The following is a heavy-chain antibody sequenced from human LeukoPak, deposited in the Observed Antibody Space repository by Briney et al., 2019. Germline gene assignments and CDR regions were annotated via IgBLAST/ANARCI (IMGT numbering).Heavy chain of an antibody. CDR2: INPNSGGT. V-gene: IGHV1-2*02. Sequence: ASVKVSCKASGYTFTGYYMHWVRQAPGQGLEWMGWINPNSGGTNYAQKFQGGVTMTRDTSISTAYMELSRLRSDDTAVYYCARGLFFFGADKTSDYWGQGTLVTVSS. CDR3: ARGLFFFGADKTSDY. CDR1: GYTFTGYY. J-gene: IGHJ4*02. D-gene: IGHD3-3*01.